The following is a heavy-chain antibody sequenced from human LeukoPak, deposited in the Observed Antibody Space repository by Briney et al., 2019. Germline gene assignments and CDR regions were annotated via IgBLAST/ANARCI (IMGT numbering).Heavy chain of an antibody. CDR2: IYYSGST. CDR3: ARGRIAAAPRSNYFEY. Sequence: SETLSLTCTVSGGSISSGGYYWSWIRQHPGKGLEWIGYIYYSGSTYYNPSLKSRVTISVDTSKNQFSLKLSSVTAADTAVYYCARGRIAAAPRSNYFEYWGQGTLVTVSS. J-gene: IGHJ4*02. CDR1: GGSISSGGYY. V-gene: IGHV4-31*03. D-gene: IGHD6-13*01.